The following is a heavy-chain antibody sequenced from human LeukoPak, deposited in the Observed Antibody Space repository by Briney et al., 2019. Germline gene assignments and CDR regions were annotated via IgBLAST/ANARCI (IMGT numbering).Heavy chain of an antibody. CDR2: ISAYNGNT. CDR1: GYTFTSYG. J-gene: IGHJ6*04. V-gene: IGHV1-18*04. Sequence: ASVKVSYKASGYTFTSYGISWVRQAPGQGLEWMGWISAYNGNTNYAQKLQGRVTMTTGTSTSTAYMELRSLRSDDTAVYYCARERIQLWYPSYYYYGMDVWGKGTTVTVSS. D-gene: IGHD5-18*01. CDR3: ARERIQLWYPSYYYYGMDV.